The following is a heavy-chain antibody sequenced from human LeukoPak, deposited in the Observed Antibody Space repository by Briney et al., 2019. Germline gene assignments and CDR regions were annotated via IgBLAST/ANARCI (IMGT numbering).Heavy chain of an antibody. CDR3: AKVYDILTGYYLSEY. Sequence: GASLRLSCAASGFTFSSYAMSWVRQAPGKGPEWVSAISGSGGSTYCADSVEGRFTISRDNSKNTLYLQMNSLRAEDTAVYYCAKVYDILTGYYLSEYWGQGTLVTVSS. CDR2: ISGSGGST. J-gene: IGHJ4*02. D-gene: IGHD3-9*01. CDR1: GFTFSSYA. V-gene: IGHV3-23*01.